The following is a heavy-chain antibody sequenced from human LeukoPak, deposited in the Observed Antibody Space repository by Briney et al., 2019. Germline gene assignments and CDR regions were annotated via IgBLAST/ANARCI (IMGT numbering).Heavy chain of an antibody. V-gene: IGHV4-39*07. CDR3: TEGRIAVAGMNY. D-gene: IGHD6-19*01. J-gene: IGHJ4*02. Sequence: PSETLSLTCTVSGGSISSSSYYWGWIRQPPGKGLEWIGSIYYSGSTYYNPSLKSRVTISVDTSKNQFSLKLSSVTAADTAVYYCTEGRIAVAGMNYWGQGTLVTVSS. CDR1: GGSISSSSYY. CDR2: IYYSGST.